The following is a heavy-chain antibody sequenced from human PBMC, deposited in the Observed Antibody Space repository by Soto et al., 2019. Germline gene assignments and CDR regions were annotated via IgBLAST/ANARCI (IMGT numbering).Heavy chain of an antibody. CDR2: TYYRSKWYN. CDR3: SRKAYSVVGQASFEV. J-gene: IGHJ1*01. CDR1: GDSVSSNSAA. D-gene: IGHD2-2*01. Sequence: SQTLSLTCAISGDSVSSNSAAWNWIRQSPSRGLEWLGRTYYRSKWYNDYAVSVKSRITINPDTSKNQFSLQLNSVTPEDTAVNLCSRKAYSVVGQASFEVWGPGTLVTVSS. V-gene: IGHV6-1*01.